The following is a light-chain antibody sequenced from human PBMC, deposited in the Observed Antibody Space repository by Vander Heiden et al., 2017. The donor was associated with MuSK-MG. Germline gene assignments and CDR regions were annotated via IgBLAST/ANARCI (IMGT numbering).Light chain of an antibody. V-gene: IGKV1-5*03. CDR2: KAS. J-gene: IGKJ2*01. CDR1: QSISDW. Sequence: DIQMTQSPSTLSASVGDRVTITCRASQSISDWLAWYQQKPGRAPKLLIYKASSLESGVPSRFSGSGSGTEFTLTISSLQPDDFATYYCQQYHGYANTFGQGTKLEIK. CDR3: QQYHGYANT.